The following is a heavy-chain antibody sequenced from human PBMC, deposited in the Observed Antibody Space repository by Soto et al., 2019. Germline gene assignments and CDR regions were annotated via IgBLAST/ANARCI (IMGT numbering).Heavy chain of an antibody. J-gene: IGHJ4*02. CDR2: IWYDGSNK. CDR1: GFTFSSYG. Sequence: QVQLVESGGGVVQPGRSLRLSCAASGFTFSSYGMHWVRQAPGKGLEWVAVIWYDGSNKYYADSVKGRFTISRDNSKNTRYLQMNRLRAEDTAVYYCARDFRWLAQYYFDYWGQGTLVTVSS. D-gene: IGHD6-19*01. CDR3: ARDFRWLAQYYFDY. V-gene: IGHV3-33*01.